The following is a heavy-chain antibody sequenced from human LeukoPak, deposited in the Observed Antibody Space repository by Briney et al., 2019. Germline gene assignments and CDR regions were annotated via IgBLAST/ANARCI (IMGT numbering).Heavy chain of an antibody. J-gene: IGHJ6*03. CDR3: ARGSSGRTKKYYYYYYMDV. Sequence: ASVKVSCKASGYTFTSYYMHWVRQAPGQGLEWMGIINPSGVSTSYAQKFQGRVTMTRDMSTSTVYMELSSLRPEDTAVYYCARGSSGRTKKYYYYYYMDVWGKGTTVTVSS. D-gene: IGHD3-10*01. V-gene: IGHV1-46*01. CDR2: INPSGVST. CDR1: GYTFTSYY.